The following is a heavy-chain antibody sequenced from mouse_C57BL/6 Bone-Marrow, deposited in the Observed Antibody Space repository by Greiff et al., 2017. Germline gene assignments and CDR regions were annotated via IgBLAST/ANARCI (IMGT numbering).Heavy chain of an antibody. CDR2: IWGVGST. J-gene: IGHJ4*01. Sequence: VHLVESGPGLVAPSQSLSITCTVSGFSLTSYGVDWVRQSPGKGLEWLGVIWGVGSTNYNSALKSSLSISKDNSKSQVFLKMSSLQTDDTAMYYCARNWDSYAMDYWGQGTSVTVSS. CDR1: GFSLTSYG. CDR3: ARNWDSYAMDY. V-gene: IGHV2-6*01. D-gene: IGHD4-1*01.